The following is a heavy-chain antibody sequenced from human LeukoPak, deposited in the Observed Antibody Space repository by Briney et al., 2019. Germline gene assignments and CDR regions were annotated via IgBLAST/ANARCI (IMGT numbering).Heavy chain of an antibody. D-gene: IGHD6-13*01. CDR2: IYHSGST. V-gene: IGHV4-4*02. J-gene: IGHJ4*02. CDR1: GGSISSSNW. CDR3: AGKQGIAAAGPLDY. Sequence: SETLSLTCAVSGGSISSSNWWSWVRQPPGKGLEWIGEIYHSGSTNYNPSLKSRVTISVDKSKNQFSLKLSSVTAADTAVYYCAGKQGIAAAGPLDYWGQGTLVTVSS.